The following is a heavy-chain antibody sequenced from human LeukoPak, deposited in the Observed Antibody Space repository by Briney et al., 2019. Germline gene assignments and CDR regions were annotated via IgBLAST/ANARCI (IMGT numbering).Heavy chain of an antibody. D-gene: IGHD3-10*01. CDR3: ARGYTVRGPIEGDDAFDI. CDR1: GGSISSYY. J-gene: IGHJ3*02. Sequence: SETLSLTCTVSGGSISSYYWSWIRQPPGKGLEWIGYIYYSGSTNYNPSLKSRVTISVDTSKNQFSLKLSSVTAADTAVYYCARGYTVRGPIEGDDAFDIWGQGTMVTVSS. V-gene: IGHV4-59*01. CDR2: IYYSGST.